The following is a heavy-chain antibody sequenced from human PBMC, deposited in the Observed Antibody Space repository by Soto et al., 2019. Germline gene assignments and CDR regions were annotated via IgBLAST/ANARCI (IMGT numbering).Heavy chain of an antibody. V-gene: IGHV3-21*01. J-gene: IGHJ4*02. CDR2: ISSSSSYI. D-gene: IGHD3-22*01. CDR1: GFTFSSYS. CDR3: ARDSSRWDSSGISDY. Sequence: GESLKISCAASGFTFSSYSMNWVRQAPGKGLEWVSSISSSSSYIYYADSVKGRFTISRDNAKNSLYLQMNSLRAEDTAVYYCARDSSRWDSSGISDYWGQGTLVTVSS.